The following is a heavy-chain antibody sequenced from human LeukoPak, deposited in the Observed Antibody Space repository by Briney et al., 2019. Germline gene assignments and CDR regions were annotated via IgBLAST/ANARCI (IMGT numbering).Heavy chain of an antibody. CDR2: ISASGDKT. Sequence: QPGGSLRLSCAASGFSFRDYTMSWVRQAPGKGLEWISAISASGDKTYFADSVKGRFTISRANSKGTLYLQMNSLSAEDTALYYCARDFYDSTGHYYDYWGQGTLVTVSS. J-gene: IGHJ4*02. CDR3: ARDFYDSTGHYYDY. CDR1: GFSFRDYT. D-gene: IGHD3-22*01. V-gene: IGHV3-23*01.